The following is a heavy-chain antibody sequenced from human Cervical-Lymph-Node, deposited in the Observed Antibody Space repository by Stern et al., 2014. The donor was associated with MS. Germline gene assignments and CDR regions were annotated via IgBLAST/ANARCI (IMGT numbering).Heavy chain of an antibody. D-gene: IGHD6-13*01. CDR3: ARDKCLSGAAAGTCFDY. V-gene: IGHV3-11*06. Sequence: VQLVESGGGLVKPGGSLRLSCAASGFTFSDYYMSWIRQAPGKGLECVSYISSSSSYTNYADSVKGRFTISRDNAKNSLYLQMNSLRAEDTAVYYCARDKCLSGAAAGTCFDYWGQGTLVTVSS. CDR1: GFTFSDYY. J-gene: IGHJ4*02. CDR2: ISSSSSYT.